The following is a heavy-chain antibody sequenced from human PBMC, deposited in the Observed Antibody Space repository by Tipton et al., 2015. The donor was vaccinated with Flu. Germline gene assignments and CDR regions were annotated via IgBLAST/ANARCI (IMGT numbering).Heavy chain of an antibody. J-gene: IGHJ4*02. D-gene: IGHD2-8*02. V-gene: IGHV4-59*08. CDR2: IKYSGST. Sequence: TLSLTCTVSGGSISSYYWSWIRQPPGKGLEWIGYIKYSGSTNYNPSLKSRVTISVDTSKNQFSLKLSSVTAADTAVYYCASPQYCTGGVCYSGFGYWGQGTLVTVSS. CDR1: GGSISSYY. CDR3: ASPQYCTGGVCYSGFGY.